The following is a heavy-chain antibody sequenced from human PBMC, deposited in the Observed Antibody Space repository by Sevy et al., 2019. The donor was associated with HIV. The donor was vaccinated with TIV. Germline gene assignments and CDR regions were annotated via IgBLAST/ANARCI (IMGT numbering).Heavy chain of an antibody. CDR1: GGTFRSYA. CDR2: IIPIFGTA. D-gene: IGHD3-10*01. V-gene: IGHV1-69*13. CDR3: ARGVVRGVINY. J-gene: IGHJ4*02. Sequence: ASVKVSCKASGGTFRSYAISWVRQAPGQGLEWMGGIIPIFGTANYAQKFQGRVTITADESTSTAYMELSSLRSEDTAVYYCARGVVRGVINYWGQGTLVTVSS.